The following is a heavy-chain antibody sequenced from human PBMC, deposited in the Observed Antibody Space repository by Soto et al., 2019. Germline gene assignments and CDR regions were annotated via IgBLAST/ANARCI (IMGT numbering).Heavy chain of an antibody. Sequence: EVQLVESGGVLVQPGGSLRLSCAASGFTFSSYWMHWVRQVPEKGLVWVSRINSDGSITNYADAVKGRFTISRDNVKNTLYLQMNSLRAEDTAVYYCVRYPRSVGGSYRPDYWGQGTLVTVSS. CDR1: GFTFSSYW. CDR3: VRYPRSVGGSYRPDY. J-gene: IGHJ4*02. CDR2: INSDGSIT. D-gene: IGHD3-16*02. V-gene: IGHV3-74*01.